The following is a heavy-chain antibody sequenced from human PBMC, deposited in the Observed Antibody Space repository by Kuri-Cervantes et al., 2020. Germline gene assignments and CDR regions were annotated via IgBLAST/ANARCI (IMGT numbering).Heavy chain of an antibody. CDR3: ASMALQSFPYYSFGLDV. D-gene: IGHD2-15*01. CDR2: ISSSSSTI. V-gene: IGHV3-48*02. CDR1: GFTFSSHS. Sequence: GGSLRLSCAASGFTFSSHSMNWVRQAPGKRLEWVSYISSSSSTIYYAVSVKGRFTISRDNAKNSLYLQMNSLRDEDTAIYYCASMALQSFPYYSFGLDVWGQGTTVTVSS. J-gene: IGHJ6*02.